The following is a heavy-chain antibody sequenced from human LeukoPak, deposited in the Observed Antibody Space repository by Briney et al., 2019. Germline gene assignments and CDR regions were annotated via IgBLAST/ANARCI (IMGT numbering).Heavy chain of an antibody. V-gene: IGHV4-39*07. J-gene: IGHJ4*02. CDR3: GSQRKDHGYFDN. CDR1: GDSVSSGSYY. CDR2: IYYSGST. Sequence: TSETLSLTCTVSGDSVSSGSYYWGWIRRPPGKGLEWIGTIYYSGSTYYNPSLKSRVTISVATSKNQFSLRLSSVSAADTAVYYCGSQRKDHGYFDNWGQGTLVTVSS. D-gene: IGHD4-17*01.